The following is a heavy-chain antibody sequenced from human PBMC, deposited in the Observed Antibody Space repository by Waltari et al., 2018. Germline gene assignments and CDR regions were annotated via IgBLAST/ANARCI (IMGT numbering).Heavy chain of an antibody. J-gene: IGHJ4*02. CDR2: IWQEGRKD. D-gene: IGHD6-19*01. CDR1: GFTFSDYC. V-gene: IGHV3-33*01. CDR3: TRDVSSIYFDY. Sequence: QVQLVESGGGVVQPGRSLRLSCAASGFTFSDYCMHWVRQAPGKGLEWGVLIWQEGRKDFYEDPVKGRFTISRDNSRNTMYMQMNSLRAEDTAVYYCTRDVSSIYFDYWGQGTLVTVSS.